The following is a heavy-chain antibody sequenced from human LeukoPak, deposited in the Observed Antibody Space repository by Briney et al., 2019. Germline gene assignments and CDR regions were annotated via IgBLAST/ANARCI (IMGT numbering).Heavy chain of an antibody. Sequence: PEGSLRLSCAASGFTLNNAWMSWVRQAPGKGLEWLGRIKRETDGGTIDYAAPVKGRFTIPRDDSRNTLYLQMDSLKIEDTAVYYCTTDRYYDNSELQFQHWGQGTLVTVSS. J-gene: IGHJ1*01. CDR1: GFTLNNAW. D-gene: IGHD3-22*01. CDR3: TTDRYYDNSELQFQH. V-gene: IGHV3-15*01. CDR2: IKRETDGGTI.